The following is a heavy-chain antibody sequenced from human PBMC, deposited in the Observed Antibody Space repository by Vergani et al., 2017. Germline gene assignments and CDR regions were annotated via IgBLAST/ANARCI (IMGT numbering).Heavy chain of an antibody. CDR1: GYTFIGYY. Sequence: QVQLVQSGAEVKKPGASVKVSCKASGYTFIGYYMHWVRQAPGQGLEWMGIINPSGGSTCYAQKFQGRVTMTRDTSTSTVYMELSSLRSEDTAVYYCARGPLADIVVVPAATGAHWFDPWGQGTLVTVSS. CDR3: ARGPLADIVVVPAATGAHWFDP. D-gene: IGHD2-2*01. CDR2: INPSGGST. J-gene: IGHJ5*02. V-gene: IGHV1-46*03.